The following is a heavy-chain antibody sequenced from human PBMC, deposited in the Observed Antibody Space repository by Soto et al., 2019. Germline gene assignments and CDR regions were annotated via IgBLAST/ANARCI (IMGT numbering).Heavy chain of an antibody. CDR1: GFTFSSYA. J-gene: IGHJ5*02. V-gene: IGHV3-23*01. Sequence: EVQLLESGGDVVRPGGSLRLSCAASGFTFSSYAMGWVRQAPGKGLEWVAGVSRAGTYTFYADSVRGRFSISRDNSRYTVDLYMNALRGVDTAVYFGVKYTVTEDLGESWGKGTLVSVSS. CDR2: VSRAGTYT. D-gene: IGHD3-16*01. CDR3: VKYTVTEDLGES.